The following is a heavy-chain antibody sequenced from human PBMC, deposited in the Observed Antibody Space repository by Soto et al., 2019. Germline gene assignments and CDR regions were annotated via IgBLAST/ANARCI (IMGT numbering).Heavy chain of an antibody. J-gene: IGHJ5*02. CDR3: ARRPGYGDLDDQGWFDP. D-gene: IGHD4-17*01. V-gene: IGHV4-30-4*01. CDR1: GGSISSGDYY. CDR2: IYYSGST. Sequence: VQLQESGPGLVKPSQTLSLTCTVSGGSISSGDYYWSWIRQPPGKGLEWIGYIYYSGSTYYNPSLKSRVTLSVDTSKNQFSLKLSSVTAADTAVYYCARRPGYGDLDDQGWFDPWGQGTLVTVSS.